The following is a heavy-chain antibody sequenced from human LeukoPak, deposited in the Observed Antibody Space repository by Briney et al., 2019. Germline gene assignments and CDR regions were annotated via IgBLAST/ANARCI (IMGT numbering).Heavy chain of an antibody. CDR2: IIPIFGTA. Sequence: SVKVSCKASGGTFSSYAISWVRQAPGQGLEWMGGIIPIFGTANYAQKFQGRVTITADESTSTAYMELSSLRSEDTAVYYCATDGFPLTTVTLFNYWGQGTLVTVSS. J-gene: IGHJ4*02. V-gene: IGHV1-69*01. CDR1: GGTFSSYA. D-gene: IGHD4-17*01. CDR3: ATDGFPLTTVTLFNY.